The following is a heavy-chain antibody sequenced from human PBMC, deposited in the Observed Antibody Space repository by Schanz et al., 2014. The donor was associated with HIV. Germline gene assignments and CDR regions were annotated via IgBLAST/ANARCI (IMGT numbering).Heavy chain of an antibody. J-gene: IGHJ5*02. CDR1: GGTFRGYA. V-gene: IGHV1-8*02. CDR2: MNPNSGNT. D-gene: IGHD2-8*01. CDR3: ARRGVYSLPPDNRFDP. Sequence: QEQLVQSGAEVKKPGASVKVSCKASGGTFRGYAISWVRQATGQGLEWMGWMNPNSGNTAYAQRFQGRVTMTRDISIFTAYLELSSLTSEDTAVYYCARRGVYSLPPDNRFDPWGQGTLVVVSA.